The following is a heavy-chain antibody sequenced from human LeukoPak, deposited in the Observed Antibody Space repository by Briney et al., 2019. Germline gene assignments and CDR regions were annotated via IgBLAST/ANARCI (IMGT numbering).Heavy chain of an antibody. CDR3: ARGGVGATTNFDY. CDR1: GGSISSYY. D-gene: IGHD1-26*01. Sequence: SETLSLTCTVSGGSISSYYWGWIRQPAGKGLEWIGRIYTSGSTNYNPSLKSRVTISVDKSKNQFSLKLSSVTAADTAVYYCARGGVGATTNFDYWGQGTLVTVSS. CDR2: IYTSGST. V-gene: IGHV4-4*07. J-gene: IGHJ4*02.